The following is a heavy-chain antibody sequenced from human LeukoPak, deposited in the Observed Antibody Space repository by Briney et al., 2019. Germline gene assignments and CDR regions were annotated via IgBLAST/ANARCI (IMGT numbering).Heavy chain of an antibody. D-gene: IGHD3-10*01. CDR1: GFTFSSYG. CDR2: IWYDGSNK. CDR3: ARAGLWFGDHDAFDI. J-gene: IGHJ3*02. V-gene: IGHV3-33*01. Sequence: GGSLRLSCAASGFTFSSYGMHWVRQAPGKGLEWGAVIWYDGSNKYYADSVKGRFTISRDNSKNTLYLQMNSLRAEDTAVYYCARAGLWFGDHDAFDIWGQGTMVTVSS.